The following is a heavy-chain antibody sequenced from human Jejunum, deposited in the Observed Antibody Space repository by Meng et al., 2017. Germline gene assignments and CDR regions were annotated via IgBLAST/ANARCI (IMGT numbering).Heavy chain of an antibody. CDR1: GFTFSSYA. D-gene: IGHD1-26*01. J-gene: IGHJ3*02. CDR2: ISNTSDYI. CDR3: ARAYSETYYAHAFDI. Sequence: GESLIISCAASGFTFSSYAINWVRQAPGKVLELLSSISNTSDYIYSADSVKGRFTVSRDNARNSLFLQVNSLRAEDTAVYYCARAYSETYYAHAFDIWGLGTLVTVSS. V-gene: IGHV3-21*01.